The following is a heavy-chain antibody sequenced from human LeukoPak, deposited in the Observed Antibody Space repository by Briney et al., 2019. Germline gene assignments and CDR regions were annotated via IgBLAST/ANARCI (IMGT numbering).Heavy chain of an antibody. CDR2: INTGNGDT. CDR3: ARGAEVAASLLNY. D-gene: IGHD6-19*01. J-gene: IGHJ4*02. V-gene: IGHV1-3*04. Sequence: ASVKVSCKASGYTFTSYAMHWVRQAPGQRLEWMGWINTGNGDTKYSQKFQDRVTITRDTSASTAYMELRSLRSGDTAVYYCARGAEVAASLLNYWGQGTLVPVSS. CDR1: GYTFTSYA.